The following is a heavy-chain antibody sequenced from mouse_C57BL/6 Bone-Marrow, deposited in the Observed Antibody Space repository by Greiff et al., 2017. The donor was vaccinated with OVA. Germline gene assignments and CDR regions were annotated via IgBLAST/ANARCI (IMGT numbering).Heavy chain of an antibody. J-gene: IGHJ3*01. CDR3: ARRPIYYGYDGWFAY. D-gene: IGHD2-2*01. CDR1: GFTFSSYG. V-gene: IGHV5-6*02. Sequence: EVKLMESGGDLVKPGGSLKLSCAASGFTFSSYGMSWVRQTPDKRLEWVATISSGGSYTYYPDSVKGRFTISRDNAKNTLYLQMSSLKSEDTAMYYCARRPIYYGYDGWFAYWGQGTLVTVSA. CDR2: ISSGGSYT.